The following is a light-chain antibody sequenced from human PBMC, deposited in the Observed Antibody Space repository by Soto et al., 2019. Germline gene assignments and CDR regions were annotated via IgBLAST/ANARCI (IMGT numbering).Light chain of an antibody. CDR3: NSYTTSSTYV. J-gene: IGLJ1*01. Sequence: QCALTQPASVSGSPGQSIAISCTGTSSDVGAYNYVSWYQQHPGKAPKLMIYDVSNRPSGVSNRFSGSKSGNTASLTISGLQAEDEADYYCNSYTTSSTYVFGTGTKLTVL. CDR2: DVS. CDR1: SSDVGAYNY. V-gene: IGLV2-14*03.